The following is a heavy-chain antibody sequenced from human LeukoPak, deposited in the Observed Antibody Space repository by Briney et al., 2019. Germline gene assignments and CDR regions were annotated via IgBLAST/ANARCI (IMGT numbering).Heavy chain of an antibody. CDR1: GFTFSSYS. CDR3: ARGHGSGSYYPVNDFDY. J-gene: IGHJ4*02. V-gene: IGHV3-21*01. D-gene: IGHD3-10*01. CDR2: ISSSSSYI. Sequence: PGGSLRLSCAASGFTFSSYSMNWVRQAPGKGLEWVSSISSSSSYIYYADSVKGRFTISRDNAKNSPYLQMNSLRAEDTAVYYCARGHGSGSYYPVNDFDYWGQGTLVTVSS.